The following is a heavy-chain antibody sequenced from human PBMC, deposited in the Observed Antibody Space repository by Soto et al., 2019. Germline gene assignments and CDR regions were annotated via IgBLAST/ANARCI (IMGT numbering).Heavy chain of an antibody. Sequence: QDQLVQSGVEVKKPGASVKVSCKASGYSFTNYGITWVRQAPGQGFEWMGWISAYNGNTNYAQKFQGSVTMTTDASTSTAYLELRSLKSDDTAVYYCARDRGVAPPVAGNTHYYYYMDVWGKGTTVTVSS. CDR3: ARDRGVAPPVAGNTHYYYYMDV. CDR1: GYSFTNYG. D-gene: IGHD6-19*01. V-gene: IGHV1-18*01. CDR2: ISAYNGNT. J-gene: IGHJ6*03.